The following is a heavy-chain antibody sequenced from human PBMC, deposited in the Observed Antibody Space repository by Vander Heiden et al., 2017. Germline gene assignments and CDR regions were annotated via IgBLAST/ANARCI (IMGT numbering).Heavy chain of an antibody. V-gene: IGHV1-24*01. Sequence: QVQLVQSGAEVKKPGASAKVSCKVSGYTLTELSMHWVRQAPGEGLEWMGGFDPEDGETIYAQKFQGRVTMTEDTSTDTAYMELSSLRSEDTAVYYCATEGITIFGVVKTYYGMDVWGQGTTVTVSS. D-gene: IGHD3-3*01. CDR3: ATEGITIFGVVKTYYGMDV. J-gene: IGHJ6*02. CDR2: FDPEDGET. CDR1: GYTLTELS.